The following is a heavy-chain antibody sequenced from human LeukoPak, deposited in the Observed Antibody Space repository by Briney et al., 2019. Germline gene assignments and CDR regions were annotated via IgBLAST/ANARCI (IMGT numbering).Heavy chain of an antibody. Sequence: GRSLRLSCAASGFTFSSYGMHWVRQAPGKGLEWVAVIWYDGSNKYYADSVKGRFTISRDNSKNTLYLQMNSLRAEDTAVYYCASAYSSSWYAGPFDPWGQGTLVTVSS. D-gene: IGHD6-13*01. J-gene: IGHJ5*02. CDR1: GFTFSSYG. CDR3: ASAYSSSWYAGPFDP. CDR2: IWYDGSNK. V-gene: IGHV3-33*01.